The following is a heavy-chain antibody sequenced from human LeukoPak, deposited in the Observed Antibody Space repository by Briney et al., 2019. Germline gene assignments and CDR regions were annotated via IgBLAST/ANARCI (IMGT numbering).Heavy chain of an antibody. V-gene: IGHV1-69*01. Sequence: ASVKVSCKASGGTLSSYAISWVRQAPGQGLEWMGGIIPIFGTANYAQKFQGRVTITADESTSTAYMELSSLRSEDTAVYYCARYSLRSTSLDYWGQGTLVTVSS. CDR1: GGTLSSYA. CDR2: IIPIFGTA. CDR3: ARYSLRSTSLDY. J-gene: IGHJ4*02. D-gene: IGHD2-2*01.